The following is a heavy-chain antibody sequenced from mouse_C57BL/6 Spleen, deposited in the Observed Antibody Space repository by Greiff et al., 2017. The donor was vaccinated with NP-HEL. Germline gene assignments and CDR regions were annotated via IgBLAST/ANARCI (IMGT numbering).Heavy chain of an antibody. J-gene: IGHJ4*01. CDR2: ISSGSSTI. CDR3: ARPGVSCAMDY. Sequence: EVKLVESGGGLVKPGGSLKLSCAASGFTFSDYGMHWVRQAPEKGLEWVAYISSGSSTIYYADTVKGRFTISRDNAKNTLFLQMTSLRSEVTAMYYCARPGVSCAMDYWGQGTSVTVSS. V-gene: IGHV5-17*01. CDR1: GFTFSDYG.